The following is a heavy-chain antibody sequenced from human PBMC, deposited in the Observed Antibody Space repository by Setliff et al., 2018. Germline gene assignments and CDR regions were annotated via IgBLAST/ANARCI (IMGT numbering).Heavy chain of an antibody. CDR2: IHYSENT. CDR1: GGSITSGRYY. Sequence: SETLSLTCTVSGGSITSGRYYWGWIRQPPGQGLEWIASIHYSENTYYNPSLKTRVTISVDTSKNQVSLKLSSVTAADTAVYYCAMWQLGWFDPWGQGTLVTVSS. D-gene: IGHD1-26*01. V-gene: IGHV4-39*01. CDR3: AMWQLGWFDP. J-gene: IGHJ5*02.